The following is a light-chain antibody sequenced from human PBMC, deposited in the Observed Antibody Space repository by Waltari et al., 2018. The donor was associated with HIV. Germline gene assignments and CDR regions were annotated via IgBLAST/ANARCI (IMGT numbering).Light chain of an antibody. Sequence: SALTQPASVSGSPGQSITISCTATNSDVGDYNYVSWYQQYPGKAPKLMIYDVNKRPSGVSNRFSGSKSGNTASLTIPGLQAEDEAEYFCSSYTSSILVFGGGTKLTVL. V-gene: IGLV2-14*01. CDR2: DVN. CDR1: NSDVGDYNY. CDR3: SSYTSSILV. J-gene: IGLJ3*02.